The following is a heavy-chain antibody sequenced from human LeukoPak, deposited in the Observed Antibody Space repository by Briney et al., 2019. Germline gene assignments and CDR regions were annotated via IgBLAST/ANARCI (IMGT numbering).Heavy chain of an antibody. Sequence: GGSLRLSCAASGFSFSTYAMHWVRQAPGKGLEWVALIRHDASHTFYTDSVKGRFTISRDNSKNTVYLQMNSLGGEDTAVYYCARETFGSGSYPDYWGQGTLVTVSS. J-gene: IGHJ4*02. CDR3: ARETFGSGSYPDY. CDR1: GFSFSTYA. V-gene: IGHV3-30*02. D-gene: IGHD3-10*01. CDR2: IRHDASHT.